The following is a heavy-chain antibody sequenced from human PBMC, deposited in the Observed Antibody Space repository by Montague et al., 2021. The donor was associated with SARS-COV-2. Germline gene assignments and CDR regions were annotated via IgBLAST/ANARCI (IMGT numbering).Heavy chain of an antibody. CDR3: ARAGTITMIVVVIDAFDI. D-gene: IGHD3-22*01. V-gene: IGHV4-31*03. CDR1: GGSISSGGYY. CDR2: IYYGGST. J-gene: IGHJ3*02. Sequence: TLSLTCTVSGGSISSGGYYWSWIRQHPGKGLEWIGYIYYGGSTYYNPSLKSRVTISVDTSKNQFSLKLSSVTAADTAVYYCARAGTITMIVVVIDAFDIWGQGTMVTVSS.